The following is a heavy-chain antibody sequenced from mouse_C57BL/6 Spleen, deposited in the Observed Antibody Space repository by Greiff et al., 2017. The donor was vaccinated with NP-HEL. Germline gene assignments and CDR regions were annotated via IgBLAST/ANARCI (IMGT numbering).Heavy chain of an antibody. V-gene: IGHV1-47*01. J-gene: IGHJ1*03. CDR1: GYTFTTYP. D-gene: IGHD1-1*01. CDR2: FHPYNDDT. CDR3: ASADYGSSYVDFDV. Sequence: VQLQESGAELVKPGASVKMSCKASGYTFTTYPIEWMKQNHGQSLEWIGNFHPYNDDTKYNEKFKGKATLTVEKSSSTVYLELRRLTSDDSAVFYCASADYGSSYVDFDVWGTGTTVTVS.